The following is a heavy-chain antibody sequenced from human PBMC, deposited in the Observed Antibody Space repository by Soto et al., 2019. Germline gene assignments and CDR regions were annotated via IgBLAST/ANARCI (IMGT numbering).Heavy chain of an antibody. CDR1: GGSISSYY. Sequence: SSETLSLTCTVSGGSISSYYWSWIRQPPGKGLEWIGYIYYSGSTNYNPSLKSRVTISVDTSKNQFSLKLSSMTAADTAVYYCARELFGRSVWFDPWGQGTLVTVSS. CDR3: ARELFGRSVWFDP. D-gene: IGHD3-10*01. CDR2: IYYSGST. V-gene: IGHV4-59*01. J-gene: IGHJ5*02.